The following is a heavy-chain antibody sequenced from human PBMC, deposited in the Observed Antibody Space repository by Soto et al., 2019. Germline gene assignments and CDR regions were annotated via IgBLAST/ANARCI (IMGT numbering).Heavy chain of an antibody. Sequence: QLQLQESGPGLVKPSETLSLTCTVSGGSISSSSYYWGWIRQPPGKGLEWIGSIYYSGSTYYNPSLKSRVTISVDPSKNQFSLKLSSVTAADTAVYYCARRSGWHKQFDYWGQGTLVTVSS. J-gene: IGHJ4*02. CDR2: IYYSGST. D-gene: IGHD6-25*01. CDR3: ARRSGWHKQFDY. V-gene: IGHV4-39*01. CDR1: GGSISSSSYY.